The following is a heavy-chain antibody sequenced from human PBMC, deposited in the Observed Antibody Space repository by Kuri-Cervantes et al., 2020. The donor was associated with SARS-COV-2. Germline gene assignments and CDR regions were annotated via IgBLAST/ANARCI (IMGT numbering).Heavy chain of an antibody. CDR1: GYTFTSYG. D-gene: IGHD6-19*01. CDR2: ISAYNGNT. J-gene: IGHJ6*02. Sequence: ASVKVSCKASGYTFTSYGISWVRQAPGQGLEWMGWISAYNGNTNYAQKLQGRVTMTTDTSTSTAYMELRSLRSDDTSVYYCARHGAVVGGYYYPMDVWGQGTTVTVSS. V-gene: IGHV1-18*04. CDR3: ARHGAVVGGYYYPMDV.